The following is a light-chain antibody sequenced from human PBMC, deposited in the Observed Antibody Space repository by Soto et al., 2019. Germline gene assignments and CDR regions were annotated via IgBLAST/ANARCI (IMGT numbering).Light chain of an antibody. CDR1: QDIRNY. CDR3: QQYNTYPLT. Sequence: DIQMTQSPSSLSASVGDRVTIICRASQDIRNYLAWFQQKPGKAPMSLIYAASTLHSGVPSKFSGSGSGTDFTLTISSLQPEDFATYYCQQYNTYPLTFGGGTKVEIK. CDR2: AAS. V-gene: IGKV1-16*02. J-gene: IGKJ4*01.